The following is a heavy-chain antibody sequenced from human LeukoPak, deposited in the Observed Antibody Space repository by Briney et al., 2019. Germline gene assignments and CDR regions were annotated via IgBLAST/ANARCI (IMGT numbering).Heavy chain of an antibody. Sequence: SETLSLTCTVSGYSISSGYYWGWIRQPPGKGLEWIGSIYHSGSTYYNPSLKSRVTISVDTSKNQFSLKLSSVTAADTAVYYCARGTYYYDSSGYSYYDYYYMDVWGKGTTVTISS. CDR3: ARGTYYYDSSGYSYYDYYYMDV. V-gene: IGHV4-38-2*02. CDR1: GYSISSGYY. CDR2: IYHSGST. J-gene: IGHJ6*03. D-gene: IGHD3-22*01.